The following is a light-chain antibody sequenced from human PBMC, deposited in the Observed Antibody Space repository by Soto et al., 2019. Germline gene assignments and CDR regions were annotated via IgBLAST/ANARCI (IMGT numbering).Light chain of an antibody. CDR3: SSYAGSNDYV. CDR2: DVI. V-gene: IGLV2-8*01. CDR1: SSDVGSYDY. Sequence: QSALTQPPSASGSPGQSVTISCTGTSSDVGSYDYVSWYQQHPGKAPKLMIYDVIRRPSGVPDRFSGSKSGNTASLTVSGLQAEDEADYYCSSYAGSNDYVFGTGTKLTVL. J-gene: IGLJ1*01.